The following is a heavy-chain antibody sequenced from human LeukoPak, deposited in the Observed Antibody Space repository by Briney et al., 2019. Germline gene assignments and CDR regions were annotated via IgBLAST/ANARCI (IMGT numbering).Heavy chain of an antibody. Sequence: GGSLRLSCAASGFTFSSYSMNWVRQAPGKGLEWVSSISSSSSYIYYADSVKGRFTTSRDNAKNSLYLQMNSLRAEDTAVYYCARGFYDSSGIDYWGQGTLVTVSS. CDR1: GFTFSSYS. J-gene: IGHJ4*02. CDR3: ARGFYDSSGIDY. D-gene: IGHD3-22*01. V-gene: IGHV3-21*01. CDR2: ISSSSSYI.